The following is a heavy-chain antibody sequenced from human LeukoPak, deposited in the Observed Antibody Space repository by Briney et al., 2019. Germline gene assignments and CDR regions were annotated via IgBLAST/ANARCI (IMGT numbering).Heavy chain of an antibody. J-gene: IGHJ5*02. V-gene: IGHV4-34*01. Sequence: SETLSLTCAVYGGSFSGYYWSWIRQPPGKGLEWIGEINHSGSTNYNPSLKSRDTISVDTSKHKFSLKLSSVTAADTAVYYCARTGLVVPAAPNNNWFDPWGQGTLVTVSS. CDR2: INHSGST. CDR3: ARTGLVVPAAPNNNWFDP. CDR1: GGSFSGYY. D-gene: IGHD2-2*01.